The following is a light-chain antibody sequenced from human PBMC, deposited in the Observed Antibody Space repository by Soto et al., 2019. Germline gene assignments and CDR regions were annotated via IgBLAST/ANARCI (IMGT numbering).Light chain of an antibody. CDR3: QQYGSSPTT. Sequence: EIVSTQSPVTLSLSPRERATLSCRASQSVSSSYLAWYQQKPGQAPRLLIYGASSRATGIPDRFCGSGSGTDFTLTISRLEPEDFAVYYCQQYGSSPTTFGQGTKVDIK. CDR1: QSVSSSY. J-gene: IGKJ1*01. V-gene: IGKV3-20*01. CDR2: GAS.